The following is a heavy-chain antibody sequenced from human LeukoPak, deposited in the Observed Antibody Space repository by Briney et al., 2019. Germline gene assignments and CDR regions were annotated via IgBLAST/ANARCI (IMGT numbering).Heavy chain of an antibody. CDR2: IYHSGSI. D-gene: IGHD3-22*01. J-gene: IGHJ1*01. V-gene: IGHV4-4*02. CDR3: ASNYYDSSGYYYIVYFQN. CDR1: GFTFISYAM. Sequence: GSLRLSCAASGFTFISYAMSWVRQAPGKGLEWIGEIYHSGSINYNPSLKSRVTMSVDKSKNQFSLKLSSVTAADTAVYYCASNYYDSSGYYYIVYFQNWGQGTLVTVSS.